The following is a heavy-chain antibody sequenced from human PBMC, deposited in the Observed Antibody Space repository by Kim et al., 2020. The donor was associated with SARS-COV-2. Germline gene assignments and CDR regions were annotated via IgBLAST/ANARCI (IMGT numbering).Heavy chain of an antibody. J-gene: IGHJ4*02. CDR3: ARAPYISGDY. D-gene: IGHD1-26*01. CDR2: ST. Sequence: STNFADFVRGRFTISRDNAKNTVYLQMNSLRAEDTAVYYCARAPYISGDYWGQGTLLTVSS. V-gene: IGHV3-74*01.